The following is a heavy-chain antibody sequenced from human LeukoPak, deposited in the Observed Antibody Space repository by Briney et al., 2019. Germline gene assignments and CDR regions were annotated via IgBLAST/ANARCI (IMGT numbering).Heavy chain of an antibody. J-gene: IGHJ4*02. V-gene: IGHV4-34*01. D-gene: IGHD2-15*01. CDR1: GGSFSGYY. Sequence: SETLSLTCAVYGGSFSGYYWSWIRQPPGKGLEWIGEINHSGSTNYNPSLKSRVTISVDTSKNQFSLKLSSVTAADTAVYYCADMTRGYWGQGTLVTVSS. CDR2: INHSGST. CDR3: ADMTRGY.